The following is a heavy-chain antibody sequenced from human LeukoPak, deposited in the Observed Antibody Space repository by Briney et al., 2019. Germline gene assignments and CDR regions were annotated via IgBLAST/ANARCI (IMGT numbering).Heavy chain of an antibody. CDR1: GFTFDDYA. Sequence: GGSLRLSCAASGFTFDDYAMHWVRQAPGKGLEWVSGISSKSGSIGYADSVKGRFIISRDNAKNSLYLQMNSLRAEDTAVYYCARFIAAPYYFDYWGRGTLVTVSS. CDR3: ARFIAAPYYFDY. V-gene: IGHV3-9*01. J-gene: IGHJ4*02. D-gene: IGHD6-13*01. CDR2: ISSKSGSI.